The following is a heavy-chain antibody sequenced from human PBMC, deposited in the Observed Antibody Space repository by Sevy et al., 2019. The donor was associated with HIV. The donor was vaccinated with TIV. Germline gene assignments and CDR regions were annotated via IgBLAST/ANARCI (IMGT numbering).Heavy chain of an antibody. J-gene: IGHJ4*02. D-gene: IGHD3-10*01. CDR3: AKDRGSGSRVAEGCYDY. Sequence: GPLRLSCAASGFTFSSYGMHWVRQAPGKGLEWVAVISYDGSNKYYADSVKGRFTISRDNSKNTLYLQMNSLRAEDTAVYYCAKDRGSGSRVAEGCYDYWGQGTLVTVSS. CDR2: ISYDGSNK. V-gene: IGHV3-30*18. CDR1: GFTFSSYG.